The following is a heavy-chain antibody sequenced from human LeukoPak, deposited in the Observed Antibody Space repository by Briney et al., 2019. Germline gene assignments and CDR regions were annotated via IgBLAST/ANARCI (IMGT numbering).Heavy chain of an antibody. D-gene: IGHD3-10*01. Sequence: GGSLRLSCAASGFTVSSNYMGWVRQAPGKGLEWVSVIYSGGSTYYADSVKGRFTISRHNSKNTLYLQMNSLRAEDTAVYYCARDGGTMVRGVKVPANYFDYWGQGTLVTVSS. CDR2: IYSGGST. V-gene: IGHV3-53*04. CDR3: ARDGGTMVRGVKVPANYFDY. J-gene: IGHJ4*02. CDR1: GFTVSSNY.